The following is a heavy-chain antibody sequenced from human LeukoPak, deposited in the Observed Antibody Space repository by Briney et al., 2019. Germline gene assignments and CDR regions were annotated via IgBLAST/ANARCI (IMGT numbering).Heavy chain of an antibody. CDR3: AKDRYCSGGSCYSGLDY. CDR2: ISGSGGST. Sequence: GSLRLSCAASGFTFSSYAMSWVRQAPGKGLEWVSAISGSGGSTYYADSVKGRFTISRDNSKNTLYLQMNSLRAEDTAVYYCAKDRYCSGGSCYSGLDYWGQGTLVTVSS. V-gene: IGHV3-23*01. J-gene: IGHJ4*02. D-gene: IGHD2-15*01. CDR1: GFTFSSYA.